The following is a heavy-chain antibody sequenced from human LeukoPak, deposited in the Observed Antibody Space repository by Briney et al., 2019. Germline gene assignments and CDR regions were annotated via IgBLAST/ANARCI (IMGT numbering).Heavy chain of an antibody. D-gene: IGHD5-18*01. V-gene: IGHV3-30*04. CDR2: ISMDGSQQ. J-gene: IGHJ3*01. CDR1: GFSFNGYA. CDR3: AREVYSYALDALDL. Sequence: GGSLRLSCATSGFSFNGYAIHWVRQPPGTGLEWVAVISMDGSQQYYADSVKGRFTISRDNSKNTLYLQMSSLRSEDTSVYYCAREVYSYALDALDLWGEGTMVTVSS.